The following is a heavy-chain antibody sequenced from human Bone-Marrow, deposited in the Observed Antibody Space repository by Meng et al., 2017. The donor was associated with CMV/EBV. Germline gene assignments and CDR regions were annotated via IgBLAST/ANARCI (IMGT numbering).Heavy chain of an antibody. CDR3: ARVVPAAMYYYYYGMDV. CDR2: ISSSGSTI. V-gene: IGHV3-11*04. Sequence: GESLKISCAASGFTFSDYYMSWIRQAPGKGLEWVSYISSSGSTIYYADSVKGRFTISRDNAKNSLYLQMNSLRAEDTAVYYCARVVPAAMYYYYYGMDVWGQGPTV. J-gene: IGHJ6*01. CDR1: GFTFSDYY. D-gene: IGHD2-2*01.